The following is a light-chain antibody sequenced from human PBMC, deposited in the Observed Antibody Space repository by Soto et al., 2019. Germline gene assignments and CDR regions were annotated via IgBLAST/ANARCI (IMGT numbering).Light chain of an antibody. CDR3: QQYESSRT. CDR2: GAS. CDR1: QSVSSTF. J-gene: IGKJ1*01. V-gene: IGKV3-20*01. Sequence: EIVLTQSPGTLSLSPGERATLSCRASQSVSSTFLAWYQQRRGQAPRILIYGASTRASGIPDRFSGSGSGTDFTLTISRLEPDDFAVYFCQQYESSRTFGQGTTVE.